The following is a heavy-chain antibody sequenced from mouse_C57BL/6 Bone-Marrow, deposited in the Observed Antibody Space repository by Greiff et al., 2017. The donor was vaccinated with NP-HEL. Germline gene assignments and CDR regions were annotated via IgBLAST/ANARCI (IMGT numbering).Heavy chain of an antibody. CDR1: GFTFTDYY. J-gene: IGHJ3*01. CDR3: ARYGYYGSYAY. Sequence: EVKVVESGGGLVQPGGSLSLSCAASGFTFTDYYMSWVRQPPGKALEWLGFIRNKANGYTTEYSASVKGRFTISRDNSQSILYLQMNALRAEDSATYYCARYGYYGSYAYWGQGTLVTVSA. V-gene: IGHV7-3*01. CDR2: IRNKANGYTT. D-gene: IGHD1-1*01.